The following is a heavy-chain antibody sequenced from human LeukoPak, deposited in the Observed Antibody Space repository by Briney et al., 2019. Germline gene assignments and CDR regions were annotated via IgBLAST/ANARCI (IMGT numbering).Heavy chain of an antibody. J-gene: IGHJ4*02. V-gene: IGHV1-18*01. CDR1: GYTFTRHG. CDR2: ISAYNGDT. CDR3: ARDPSNTSGNYPYFDY. D-gene: IGHD3-22*01. Sequence: ASVKVSCKASGYTFTRHGISRVRQAPGQGLEWMGWISAYNGDTKYAQNFQGRVTITTDTSTSTAYMELRSLRSDDTAVYYCARDPSNTSGNYPYFDYWGQGTLVTVSS.